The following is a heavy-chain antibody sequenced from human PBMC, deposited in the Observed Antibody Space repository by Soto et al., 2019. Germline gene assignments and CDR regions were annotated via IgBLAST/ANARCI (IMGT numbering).Heavy chain of an antibody. CDR3: ARDSGVNYYGSGSYYSGSGGMDV. Sequence: SLSLACTVSGGSISSGGYYWSWIRQHPGKALEGVGYIYYSGSTYYNPSLKSRVTISVDTSKNQFSLKLSSVTAADTAVYYCARDSGVNYYGSGSYYSGSGGMDVWGQGTRVTVSS. CDR2: IYYSGST. V-gene: IGHV4-31*03. CDR1: GGSISSGGYY. D-gene: IGHD3-10*01. J-gene: IGHJ6*02.